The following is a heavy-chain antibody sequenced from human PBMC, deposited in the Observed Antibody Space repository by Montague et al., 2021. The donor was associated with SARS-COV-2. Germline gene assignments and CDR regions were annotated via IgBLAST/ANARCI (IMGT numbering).Heavy chain of an antibody. CDR3: AREDRWNWFDP. CDR1: GGSINSDY. V-gene: IGHV4-59*01. Sequence: SETLSLTCTVSGGSINSDYWSWIRQPPGKGLEWIGYIYYRGSTNYNPSLKSRVTISVDTSKNQFSLKLISATAADTAVYYCAREDRWNWFDPWGQGTLVIVSS. CDR2: IYYRGST. D-gene: IGHD5-24*01. J-gene: IGHJ5*02.